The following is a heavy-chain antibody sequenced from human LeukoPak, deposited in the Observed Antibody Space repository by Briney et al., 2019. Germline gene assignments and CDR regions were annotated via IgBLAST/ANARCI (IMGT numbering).Heavy chain of an antibody. Sequence: PGGSLRLSCAVSGITFSTYRMNWVRQAPGKGLEWVSVIYSGGSAFYADSVKGRFTISRDNSKNTLYLQMNSLRAEDTAVYYCARGHLVRLGGGLGFDPWGQGTLVTVSS. CDR1: GITFSTYR. CDR2: IYSGGSA. J-gene: IGHJ5*02. CDR3: ARGHLVRLGGGLGFDP. V-gene: IGHV3-53*01. D-gene: IGHD3-10*01.